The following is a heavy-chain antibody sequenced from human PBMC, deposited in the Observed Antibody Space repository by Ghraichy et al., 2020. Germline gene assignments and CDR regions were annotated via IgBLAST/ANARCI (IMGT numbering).Heavy chain of an antibody. Sequence: LTCAASGFTFSTFAMSWVRQAPGQGLEWVSTLIGSDSASSTYFADSVKGRFTISRDNSKNTLYLQMHSLRAEDTAVYYCAKAYGVSQHWYFDLWGRGTLVTVSS. CDR2: LIGSDSASST. CDR1: GFTFSTFA. V-gene: IGHV3-23*01. J-gene: IGHJ2*01. D-gene: IGHD2-8*01. CDR3: AKAYGVSQHWYFDL.